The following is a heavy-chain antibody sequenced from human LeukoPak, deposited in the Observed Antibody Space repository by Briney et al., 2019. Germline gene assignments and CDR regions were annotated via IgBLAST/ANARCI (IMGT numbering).Heavy chain of an antibody. CDR3: AGKSGYYYNGFDY. CDR1: GGSFSGYY. V-gene: IGHV4-34*01. CDR2: INHSGST. J-gene: IGHJ4*02. Sequence: SETLSLTCAVDGGSFSGYYWSWIRQPPGKGLEWIGEINHSGSTNYNPSLKSRVTISVDTSKNQFSLKLSSVTAADTVVYYCAGKSGYYYNGFDYWGQGTLVTVSS. D-gene: IGHD3-22*01.